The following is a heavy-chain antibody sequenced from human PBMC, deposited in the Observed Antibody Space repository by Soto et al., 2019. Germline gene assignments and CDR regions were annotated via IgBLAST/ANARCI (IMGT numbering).Heavy chain of an antibody. Sequence: QVLLQQWGAGLLKPSETLSLTCAVYGGSFSDYYWSWIRQPPGKGLEWIGEINHSGSTNYNPSLKSRVTISVDTSKSQFSLTLSSVTAADTAVYYCARTSRFEYWGQGTLVTVSS. J-gene: IGHJ4*02. CDR2: INHSGST. CDR3: ARTSRFEY. CDR1: GGSFSDYY. D-gene: IGHD6-6*01. V-gene: IGHV4-34*01.